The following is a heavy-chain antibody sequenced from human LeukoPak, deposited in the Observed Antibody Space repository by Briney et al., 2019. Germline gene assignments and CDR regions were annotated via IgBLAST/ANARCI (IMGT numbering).Heavy chain of an antibody. CDR1: GFTFSSYA. CDR3: AKDSEGVAAADALDY. V-gene: IGHV3-23*01. CDR2: ISGSGGST. Sequence: PGGSLRLSCAASGFTFSSYAMSWVRQAPGKGLEWVSAISGSGGSTSYADSVKGRFTISRDNSKNTLYLQMNSLRAEDTAVYYCAKDSEGVAAADALDYWGQGTLVTVSS. J-gene: IGHJ4*02. D-gene: IGHD6-13*01.